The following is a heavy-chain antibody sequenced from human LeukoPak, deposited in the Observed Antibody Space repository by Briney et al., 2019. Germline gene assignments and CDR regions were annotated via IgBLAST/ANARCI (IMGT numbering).Heavy chain of an antibody. J-gene: IGHJ4*02. CDR3: ARSRLVTDLYFDY. CDR1: GFTFSSYA. Sequence: GGSLRLSCAASGFTFSSYAMTWVRRAPGKGLEWVSYVSGSGAITYYADSVKGRFTISRDNSKNTLYLQMNSLRAEDTAVYYCARSRLVTDLYFDYWGQGTLVTVSS. V-gene: IGHV3-23*01. D-gene: IGHD3-9*01. CDR2: VSGSGAIT.